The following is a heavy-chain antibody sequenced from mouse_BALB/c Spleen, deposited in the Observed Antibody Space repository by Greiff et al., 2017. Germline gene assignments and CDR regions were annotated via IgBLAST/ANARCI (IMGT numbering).Heavy chain of an antibody. Sequence: EVKLVESGGGLVKPGGSLKLSCAASGFTFSSYAMSWVRQSPEKRLEWVAEISSGGSYTYYPDTVTGRFTIYRDNAKNTLYLEMSSLRSEDTARYYCARRGFDYWGQGTTLTVSS. CDR1: GFTFSSYA. J-gene: IGHJ2*01. CDR2: ISSGGSYT. CDR3: ARRGFDY. V-gene: IGHV5-9-4*01.